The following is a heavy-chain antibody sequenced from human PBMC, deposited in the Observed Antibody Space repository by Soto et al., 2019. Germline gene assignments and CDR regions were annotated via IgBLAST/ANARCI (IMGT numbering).Heavy chain of an antibody. J-gene: IGHJ6*02. CDR3: ARVLVLRFLNTEIMDV. V-gene: IGHV4-31*03. CDR2: IYYSGST. CDR1: GGSISSGGYY. Sequence: SETLSLTCTVSGGSISSGGYYWSWIRQHPGKGLEWIGYIYYSGSTYYNPSLKSRVTISVDTSKNQFSLKLSSVTAADTAVYYCARVLVLRFLNTEIMDVWGQGTTVTVSS. D-gene: IGHD3-3*01.